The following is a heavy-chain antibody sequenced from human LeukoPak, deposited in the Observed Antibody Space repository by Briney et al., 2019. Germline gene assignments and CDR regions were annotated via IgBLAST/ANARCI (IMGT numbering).Heavy chain of an antibody. V-gene: IGHV1-18*01. Sequence: ASVKVSCKASGYTFTSYGISWVRQAPGQGLEWMGWISAYNGNTNYAQRLQGRVTMTTDTSTSTAYMELRNLRSDDTAVYYCARDIAAAGTLDYWGQGTLVTVSS. J-gene: IGHJ4*02. CDR1: GYTFTSYG. CDR2: ISAYNGNT. D-gene: IGHD6-13*01. CDR3: ARDIAAAGTLDY.